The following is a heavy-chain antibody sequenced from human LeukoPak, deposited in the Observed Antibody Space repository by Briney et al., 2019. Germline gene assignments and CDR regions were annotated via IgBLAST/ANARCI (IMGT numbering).Heavy chain of an antibody. CDR1: GDSVSSNSAA. Sequence: SQTLSLTCAISGDSVSSNSAAWHWIRQSPSTGLEWLGSTYYRSKWYNDYAVSVKSRIAINPDTSKNQFSLKLTSVTAADTAVYYCARGPAAGIDTGHYDYWGQGTLVTVSS. V-gene: IGHV6-1*01. D-gene: IGHD6-13*01. J-gene: IGHJ4*02. CDR3: ARGPAAGIDTGHYDY. CDR2: TYYRSKWYN.